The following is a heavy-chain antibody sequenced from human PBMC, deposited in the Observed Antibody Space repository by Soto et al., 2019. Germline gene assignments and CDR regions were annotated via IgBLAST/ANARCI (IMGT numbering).Heavy chain of an antibody. V-gene: IGHV3-66*04. CDR2: IYTGGNT. Sequence: EVQLVESGGGLVQPGGSLRLSCAASGFTVSSSYMGWVRHAPGKGLEWVSSIYTGGNTYYADSVRGRFTVSTDNSKHTRYLQMNSLRVDDAAMYYCARHVGSYWYFDLWGRGTLVTVSS. J-gene: IGHJ2*01. CDR1: GFTVSSSY. CDR3: ARHVGSYWYFDL. D-gene: IGHD1-26*01.